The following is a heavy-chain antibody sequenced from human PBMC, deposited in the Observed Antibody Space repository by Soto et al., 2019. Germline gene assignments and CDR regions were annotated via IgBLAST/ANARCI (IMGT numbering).Heavy chain of an antibody. Sequence: SETLSLTCTVSGGSISSGGYYWSWIRQHPGKGLEWIGYIYYSGSTYYNPSLKSRVTISVDTSKNQFSLKLSSVTAADTAVYYCASERSRDGYKEGLDYWGQGTLVTVSS. CDR1: GGSISSGGYY. J-gene: IGHJ4*02. CDR3: ASERSRDGYKEGLDY. CDR2: IYYSGST. V-gene: IGHV4-31*03. D-gene: IGHD5-12*01.